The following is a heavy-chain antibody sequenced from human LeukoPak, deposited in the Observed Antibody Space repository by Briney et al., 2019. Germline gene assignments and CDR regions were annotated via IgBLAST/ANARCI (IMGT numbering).Heavy chain of an antibody. CDR3: TRDRMDVYAWVGSFNPGVFVI. D-gene: IGHD2/OR15-2a*01. V-gene: IGHV3-53*01. J-gene: IGHJ3*02. CDR2: IYSGGST. CDR1: GFTFSSYA. Sequence: GGSLRLSCAASGFTFSSYAMSWVRQAPGKGLEWVSVIYSGGSTYYADSVKGRFTISRDNSKNTLYLQMNSLRAEDTAVDYCTRDRMDVYAWVGSFNPGVFVIWGEGTMFTVSS.